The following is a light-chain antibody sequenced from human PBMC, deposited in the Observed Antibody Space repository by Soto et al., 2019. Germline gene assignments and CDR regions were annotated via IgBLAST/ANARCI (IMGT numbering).Light chain of an antibody. CDR1: QSISRY. J-gene: IGKJ2*01. Sequence: DIQMTQSPSSLSASVGDSVTIICRASQSISRYLNWYQQRPGKVPKVLIYAAASLQSGVPPRFTGSGAGTEFTHTISGLQPEDAATYYCQQIYITPYTFGQGTKLDIE. CDR3: QQIYITPYT. CDR2: AAA. V-gene: IGKV1-39*01.